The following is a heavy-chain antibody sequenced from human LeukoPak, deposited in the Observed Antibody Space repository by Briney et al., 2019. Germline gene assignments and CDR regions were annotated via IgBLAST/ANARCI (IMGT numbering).Heavy chain of an antibody. D-gene: IGHD2-8*02. V-gene: IGHV3-74*01. Sequence: SGGSLRLSCAASGFTLNGYWMHWVRQAPGEGLVWVSRIDPDGSTTNYAESVKGRFTTSRDNAKNTVYLQMNSLRAENTALYYCTRVQAGRSGLMDVWGRGTTVTVS. CDR3: TRVQAGRSGLMDV. J-gene: IGHJ6*02. CDR2: IDPDGSTT. CDR1: GFTLNGYW.